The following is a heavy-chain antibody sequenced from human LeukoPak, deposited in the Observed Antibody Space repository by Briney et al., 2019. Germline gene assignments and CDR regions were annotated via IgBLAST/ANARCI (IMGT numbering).Heavy chain of an antibody. CDR2: IYTSGST. J-gene: IGHJ5*02. CDR3: ARHYSTGFDP. V-gene: IGHV4-61*02. D-gene: IGHD2-21*01. CDR1: GGSISSGSYY. Sequence: SETLSLTCTVSGGSISSGSYYWRWIRQPAGKGLEWIGRIYTSGSTNYNPSLKSRVTISVDTSKNQFSLKLSSVTAADTAVYYCARHYSTGFDPWGQGTLVTVSS.